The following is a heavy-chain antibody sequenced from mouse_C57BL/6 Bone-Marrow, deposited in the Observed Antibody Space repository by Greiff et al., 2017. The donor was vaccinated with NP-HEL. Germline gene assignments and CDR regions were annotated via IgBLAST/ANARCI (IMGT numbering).Heavy chain of an antibody. CDR1: GYTFTSYW. CDR3: ASRNYSNVDY. J-gene: IGHJ3*01. Sequence: VQLQQPGAELVKPGASVKLSCKASGYTFTSYWMQWVHQRPGQGLEWIGEIDPSDSYTNYNQKFKGKATLTVDTSSSTAYMQLSSLTSEDSAVYYCASRNYSNVDYWGQGTLVTVSA. V-gene: IGHV1-50*01. D-gene: IGHD2-5*01. CDR2: IDPSDSYT.